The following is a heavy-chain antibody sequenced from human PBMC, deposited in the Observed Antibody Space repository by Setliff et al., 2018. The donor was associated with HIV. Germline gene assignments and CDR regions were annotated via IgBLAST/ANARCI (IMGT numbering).Heavy chain of an antibody. D-gene: IGHD3-10*01. CDR2: IYTSGST. CDR1: GGSISSSSYY. J-gene: IGHJ3*01. V-gene: IGHV4-61*05. Sequence: PSETLSLTCTVSGGSISSSSYYWGCIRQPPGKGLEWIGYIYTSGSTNYNPSLESRVTISLDTSKNQFSLRLTSVTAADTAVYYCARVRSYGSAYDAFDVWGPGTMVTVSS. CDR3: ARVRSYGSAYDAFDV.